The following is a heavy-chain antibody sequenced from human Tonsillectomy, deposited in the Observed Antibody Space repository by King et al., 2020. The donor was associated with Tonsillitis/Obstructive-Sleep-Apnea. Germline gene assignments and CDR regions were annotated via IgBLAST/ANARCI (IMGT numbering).Heavy chain of an antibody. CDR3: AANPILRFLEWLSKSRATYYYYYMDV. Sequence: QLVQSGPEVKKPGTSVKVSCKASGFTFTSSAVQWVRQARGQRLEGRGWIVVGSGNTNYAQKFQERGTITRDMSTSTAYMELSSLRSEDTAVYYCAANPILRFLEWLSKSRATYYYYYMDVWGKGTTVTVSS. J-gene: IGHJ6*03. CDR1: GFTFTSSA. V-gene: IGHV1-58*01. D-gene: IGHD3-3*01. CDR2: IVVGSGNT.